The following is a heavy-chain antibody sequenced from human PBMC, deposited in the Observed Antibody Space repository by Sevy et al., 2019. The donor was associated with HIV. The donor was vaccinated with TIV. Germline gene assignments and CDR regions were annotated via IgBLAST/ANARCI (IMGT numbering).Heavy chain of an antibody. V-gene: IGHV3-33*01. CDR1: GFAFSDYG. J-gene: IGHJ4*02. Sequence: GGSLRLSCVPSGFAFSDYGMHWVRQAPGKGLEWVAVIWYDGNNQHYADSVRGRFTISRDNSKNTLYLQLSSLRAEDTAVYYCARDPRIFGDYLLTYFDYWGQGVLVTVSS. CDR3: ARDPRIFGDYLLTYFDY. CDR2: IWYDGNNQ. D-gene: IGHD4-17*01.